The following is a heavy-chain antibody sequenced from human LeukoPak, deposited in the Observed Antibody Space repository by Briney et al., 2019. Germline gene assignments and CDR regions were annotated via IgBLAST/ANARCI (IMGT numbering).Heavy chain of an antibody. V-gene: IGHV3-53*01. CDR2: IYSGGST. Sequence: GGSLRLSCAASEFTVSSNYMSWVRQAPGKGLEWVSVIYSGGSTYYADSVKGRFTISRDISKNTLYLQMNSLRADDTAVYYCARDRSRILDAFDIWGQGTMVTVSS. D-gene: IGHD2-21*01. CDR1: EFTVSSNY. CDR3: ARDRSRILDAFDI. J-gene: IGHJ3*02.